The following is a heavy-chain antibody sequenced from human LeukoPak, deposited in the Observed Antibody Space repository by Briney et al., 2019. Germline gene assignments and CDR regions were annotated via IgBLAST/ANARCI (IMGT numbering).Heavy chain of an antibody. CDR2: IKQDGSQT. CDR3: VRDPTVTNFHDSFDI. J-gene: IGHJ3*02. D-gene: IGHD5-12*01. CDR1: GFPLRSYW. V-gene: IGHV3-7*05. Sequence: PGGSLRLSCVASGFPLRSYWMSWLRQAPGKGLEWVATIKQDGSQTEYMDSMKGRLTISRDNAKNSLFLQIDSLRVEDTATYYCVRDPTVTNFHDSFDIWGQGTMVTVSS.